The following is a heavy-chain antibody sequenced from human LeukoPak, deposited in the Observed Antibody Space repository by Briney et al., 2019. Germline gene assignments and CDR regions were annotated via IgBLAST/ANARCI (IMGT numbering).Heavy chain of an antibody. J-gene: IGHJ4*02. V-gene: IGHV4-39*07. Sequence: PSETLSLTCTVSGGSISSSSYYWGWIRQPPGKGLEWIGSIYYSGSTYYNPSLKSRVTISVDTSKNQFSLKLSSVTAADTAVYYCARDSGSHFWGQGTLVTVSS. CDR2: IYYSGST. CDR3: ARDSGSHF. D-gene: IGHD1-26*01. CDR1: GGSISSSSYY.